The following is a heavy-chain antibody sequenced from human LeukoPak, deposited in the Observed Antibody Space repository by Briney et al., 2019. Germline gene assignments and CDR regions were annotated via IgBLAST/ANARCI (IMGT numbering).Heavy chain of an antibody. D-gene: IGHD5-18*01. V-gene: IGHV1-18*01. J-gene: IGHJ2*01. CDR2: ISAYNGNT. Sequence: GASVKVSCKASGYTFTSYGISWVRQAPGQGLEWMGWISAYNGNTNYAQKLLGRVTMTTDTSTSTAYMELRSLRSDDTAVYYCAGDPDSYGSHWYFDLWGRGTLVTVSS. CDR1: GYTFTSYG. CDR3: AGDPDSYGSHWYFDL.